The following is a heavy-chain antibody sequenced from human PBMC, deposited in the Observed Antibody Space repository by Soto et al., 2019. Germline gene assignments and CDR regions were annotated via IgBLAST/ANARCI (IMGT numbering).Heavy chain of an antibody. CDR3: ASHYYGSGSYYKDYWFDP. D-gene: IGHD3-10*01. J-gene: IGHJ5*02. V-gene: IGHV4-39*01. CDR1: GGSISSSSYY. Sequence: SETLSLTCTVSGGSISSSSYYWCWIRQPPGKGLEWIGSIYYSGSTYYNPSLKSRVTISVDTSKNQFSLKLSSVTAADTAVYYRASHYYGSGSYYKDYWFDPWGQGTLVTVSS. CDR2: IYYSGST.